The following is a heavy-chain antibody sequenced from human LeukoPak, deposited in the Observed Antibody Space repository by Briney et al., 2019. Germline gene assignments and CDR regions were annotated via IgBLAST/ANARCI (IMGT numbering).Heavy chain of an antibody. J-gene: IGHJ4*02. CDR3: ARPPRDLVSAAPFDY. CDR1: GYSFSVYY. CDR2: ILPHSGDT. V-gene: IGHV1-2*02. D-gene: IGHD2-2*01. Sequence: ASVTVSCKASGYSFSVYYIQWLRQVPGEGLEWVGWILPHSGDTYYAQKFRGRVTMTTDKSLTTPYMELSRLQSDDTGIYFCARPPRDLVSAAPFDYWGQGTLVAVSS.